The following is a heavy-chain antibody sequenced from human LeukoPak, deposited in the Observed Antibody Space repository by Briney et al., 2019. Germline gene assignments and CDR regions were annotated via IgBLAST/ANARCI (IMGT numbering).Heavy chain of an antibody. CDR2: INSDGSST. CDR3: ARSTYYYDSAPDY. Sequence: GGSLRLSCAASGFTCSSYWMHWVRQAPGKGLVWVSRINSDGSSTSYADSVKGRFTISRDNAKNTLYLQMNSLRAEDTAVYYCARSTYYYDSAPDYWGQGTLVTVSS. CDR1: GFTCSSYW. D-gene: IGHD3-10*01. J-gene: IGHJ4*02. V-gene: IGHV3-74*01.